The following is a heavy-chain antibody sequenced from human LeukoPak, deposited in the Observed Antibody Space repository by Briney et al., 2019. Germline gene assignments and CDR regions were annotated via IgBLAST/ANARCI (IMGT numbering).Heavy chain of an antibody. Sequence: GGSLRLSCAASGFTFSSYSMNWVRQAPGKGLEWVSSISSSSSYIYYADSVKGRFTISRDNAKNSLYLQMNSLRAEDTALYYCAKSYSGYYYYYYMDVWGKGTTVTISS. CDR1: GFTFSSYS. CDR3: AKSYSGYYYYYYMDV. V-gene: IGHV3-21*04. J-gene: IGHJ6*03. CDR2: ISSSSSYI. D-gene: IGHD1-26*01.